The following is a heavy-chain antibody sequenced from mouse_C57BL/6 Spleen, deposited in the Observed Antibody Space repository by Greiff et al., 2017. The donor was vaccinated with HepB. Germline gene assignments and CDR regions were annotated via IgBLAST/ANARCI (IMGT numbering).Heavy chain of an antibody. CDR3: ARYVLDYYAMDY. V-gene: IGHV1-82*01. Sequence: QVQLKQSGPELVKPGASVKISCKASGYAFSSSWMNWVKQRPGKGLEWIGRIYPGDGDTNYNGKFKGKATLTADKSSSTAYMQLSSLTSEDSAVYFCARYVLDYYAMDYWGQGTSVTVSS. CDR2: IYPGDGDT. J-gene: IGHJ4*01. CDR1: GYAFSSSW.